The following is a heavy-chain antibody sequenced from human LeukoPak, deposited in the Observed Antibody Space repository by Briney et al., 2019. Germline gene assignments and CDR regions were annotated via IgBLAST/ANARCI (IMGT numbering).Heavy chain of an antibody. CDR2: IKSKTDGGTA. CDR3: TKYYYDSSGYLYYFDN. J-gene: IGHJ4*02. Sequence: PGGSLRLSCAASGFTFTNAWMSWVRQAPGKGLEWVGRIKSKTDGGTADYAAPVKGRFTVSTDDSKNTLYLQMNSLKTEDTAVYYCTKYYYDSSGYLYYFDNWGQGTLVTVSS. V-gene: IGHV3-15*01. D-gene: IGHD3-22*01. CDR1: GFTFTNAW.